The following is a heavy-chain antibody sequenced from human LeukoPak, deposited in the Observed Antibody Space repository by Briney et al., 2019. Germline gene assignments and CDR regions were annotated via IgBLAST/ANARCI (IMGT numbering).Heavy chain of an antibody. CDR3: ARGACVTCPRDY. Sequence: GGSLRLSCAASGFTFSGYYMSWIRQAPGKGLEWVSYMSGSGSTVYYADSVRGRFTVSRDNAKNSLYLQMNSLRAEDTAVYYCARGACVTCPRDYWGQGTLVTVSS. CDR2: MSGSGSTV. D-gene: IGHD2-21*01. V-gene: IGHV3-11*01. J-gene: IGHJ4*02. CDR1: GFTFSGYY.